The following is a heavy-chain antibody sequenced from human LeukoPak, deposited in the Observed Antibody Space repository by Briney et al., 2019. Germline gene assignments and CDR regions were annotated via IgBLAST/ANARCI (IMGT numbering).Heavy chain of an antibody. CDR1: GGTFSSYA. J-gene: IGHJ6*02. V-gene: IGHV1-69*04. D-gene: IGHD2-2*02. Sequence: VASVKVSCKASGGTFSSYAISWVRQAPGQGLEWMGRIIPILGIANYAQKFQGRVTITADKSTSTAYMELSSLRSEDTAVYYCARDPLPDIVVVPAAIRYYYYYYGMDVWGQGTTVTVSS. CDR2: IIPILGIA. CDR3: ARDPLPDIVVVPAAIRYYYYYYGMDV.